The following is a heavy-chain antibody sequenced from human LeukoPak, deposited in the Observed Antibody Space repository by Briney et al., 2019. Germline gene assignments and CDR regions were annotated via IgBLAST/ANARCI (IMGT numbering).Heavy chain of an antibody. CDR3: AKGGIAVAGTSYYYYMDV. V-gene: IGHV3-23*01. CDR1: GFTFSSYA. D-gene: IGHD6-19*01. Sequence: GGSLRLSCAASGFTFSSYAMSWVRQAPGKGLEWVSAISGSGGSTNYADSVKGRFTISRDNSKNTLHLQMNSLRAEDAAVYYCAKGGIAVAGTSYYYYMDVWGKGTTVTISS. CDR2: ISGSGGST. J-gene: IGHJ6*03.